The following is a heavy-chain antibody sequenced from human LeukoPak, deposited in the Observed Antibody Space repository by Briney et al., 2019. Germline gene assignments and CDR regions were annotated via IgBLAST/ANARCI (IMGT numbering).Heavy chain of an antibody. Sequence: SVTVSCKASGGTFSSYAISWVRQAPGQGLEWMGGIIPIFGTANYAQKFQGGVTITADEFTSTAYMELSSLRSEDTAVYYCASITEYSSSEGAFDYWGQGTLVTVSS. CDR2: IIPIFGTA. J-gene: IGHJ4*02. D-gene: IGHD6-6*01. V-gene: IGHV1-69*01. CDR1: GGTFSSYA. CDR3: ASITEYSSSEGAFDY.